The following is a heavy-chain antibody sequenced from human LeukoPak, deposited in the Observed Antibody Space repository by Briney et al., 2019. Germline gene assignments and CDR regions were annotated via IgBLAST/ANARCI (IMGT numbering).Heavy chain of an antibody. CDR1: GFTFSTSA. V-gene: IGHV3-21*01. J-gene: IGHJ4*02. Sequence: GGSLRLSCAASGFTFSTSAMNWVRQAPGKGLEWVSSINNVRSHIYYADSVRGRFTVSRDNSKNTLYLQMDSLRAEDTAVYYCARDAFYSSGTYMNYWGQGTLVTVSS. CDR3: ARDAFYSSGTYMNY. D-gene: IGHD3-10*01. CDR2: INNVRSHI.